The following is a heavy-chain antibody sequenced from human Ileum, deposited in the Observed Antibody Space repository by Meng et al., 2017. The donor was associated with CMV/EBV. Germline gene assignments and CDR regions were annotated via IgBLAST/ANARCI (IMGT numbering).Heavy chain of an antibody. J-gene: IGHJ4*02. Sequence: GESLKISCAASGFTFSSYGMHWVRQAPDKGLEWVAFIRYDGSNKYYADSVKGRFTISRDNSKNTLYLQMNSLRAEDTAVYYCAKAIYTSFGYWGQGTLVTVSS. CDR2: IRYDGSNK. CDR1: GFTFSSYG. V-gene: IGHV3-30*02. CDR3: AKAIYTSFGY. D-gene: IGHD4-11*01.